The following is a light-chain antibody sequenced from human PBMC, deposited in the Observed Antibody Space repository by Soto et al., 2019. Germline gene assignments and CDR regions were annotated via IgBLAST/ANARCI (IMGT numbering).Light chain of an antibody. CDR1: TSDIGGYKY. Sequence: QSALTQPASVSGSPGQSITISCTGTTSDIGGYKYVSWYQQHPGKAPKLMIYEVTNRPSGVSDRFSGSKSGNTASLTIFGLQAEDEADYYCSSYTSSSTLVVFGGGTKVTVL. CDR3: SSYTSSSTLVV. V-gene: IGLV2-14*01. CDR2: EVT. J-gene: IGLJ2*01.